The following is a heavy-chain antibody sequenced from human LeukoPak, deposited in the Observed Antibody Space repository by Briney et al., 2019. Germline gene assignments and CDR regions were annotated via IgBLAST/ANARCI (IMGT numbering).Heavy chain of an antibody. CDR3: VRGASSGYYSVRYFHH. CDR2: ISSSSNTI. J-gene: IGHJ1*01. CDR1: GFTFSSDS. V-gene: IGHV3-48*02. Sequence: GGSLRLSCAASGFTFSSDSMNWVRQGPGKGLEWLSYISSSSNTIKYADSVKGRFTISRDNAKNSLYLQMNRLRDDDTAVYYCVRGASSGYYSVRYFHHWGQGTLVTVSS. D-gene: IGHD3-22*01.